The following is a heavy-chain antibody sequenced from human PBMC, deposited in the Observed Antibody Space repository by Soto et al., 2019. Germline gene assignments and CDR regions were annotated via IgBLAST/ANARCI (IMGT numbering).Heavy chain of an antibody. Sequence: PETLSLTCSASGGSVSYNSYYWGWIRQPPGKGLEWVGGIFYTGTTYYSPSLKDRVSISVDTSKNSFSLNLSSVTAADTAVYFCARLDGDYDGNGYYRRGMDVWGRGTTVTVSS. CDR2: IFYTGTT. CDR3: ARLDGDYDGNGYYRRGMDV. V-gene: IGHV4-39*07. D-gene: IGHD3-22*01. J-gene: IGHJ6*02. CDR1: GGSVSYNSYY.